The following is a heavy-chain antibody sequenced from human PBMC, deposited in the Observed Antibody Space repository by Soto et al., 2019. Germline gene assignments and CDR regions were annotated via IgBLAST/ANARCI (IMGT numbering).Heavy chain of an antibody. Sequence: ASVKVSCKASGYTFTSYAISWVRQAPGQGLEWMGWISAYNGNTNYAEKLQGRVTMTTDTSTSTAYMELRSLSSDDTAVYYCAKAGNSGYETADWLDAWGHGTLVTVSS. D-gene: IGHD5-12*01. V-gene: IGHV1-18*01. J-gene: IGHJ5*01. CDR3: AKAGNSGYETADWLDA. CDR2: ISAYNGNT. CDR1: GYTFTSYA.